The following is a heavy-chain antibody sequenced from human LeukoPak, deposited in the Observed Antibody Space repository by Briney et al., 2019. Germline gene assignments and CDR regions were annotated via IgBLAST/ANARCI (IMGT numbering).Heavy chain of an antibody. D-gene: IGHD3-22*01. Sequence: PGGSLRLSCAASGFTFSSYAMHWVRQAPGKGLEWVAVISYDGSNKYYADSVKGRFTISRDNSKNTLYLQMKSLRAGDTAVYYCAKDGFDYYDSSGYYYFDYWGQGTLVTVSS. CDR1: GFTFSSYA. J-gene: IGHJ4*02. CDR3: AKDGFDYYDSSGYYYFDY. V-gene: IGHV3-30-3*01. CDR2: ISYDGSNK.